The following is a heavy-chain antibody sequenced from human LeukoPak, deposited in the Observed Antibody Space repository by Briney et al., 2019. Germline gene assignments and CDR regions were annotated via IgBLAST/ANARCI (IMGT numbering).Heavy chain of an antibody. D-gene: IGHD5-18*01. CDR1: GGSISSYY. CDR3: ARAGAGEHQWIQLWSLDY. V-gene: IGHV4-59*01. Sequence: SETLSLTCTVSGGSISSYYWSWIRQPPGKGLEWIGYIYYSGSTNYNPSLKSRVTISVDTSKNQFSLKLSSVTAADTAAYYCARAGAGEHQWIQLWSLDYWGQGTLVTVSS. J-gene: IGHJ4*02. CDR2: IYYSGST.